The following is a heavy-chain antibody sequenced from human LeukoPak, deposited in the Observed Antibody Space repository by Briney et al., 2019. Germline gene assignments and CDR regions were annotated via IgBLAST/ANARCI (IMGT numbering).Heavy chain of an antibody. CDR2: ISTSVST. CDR3: ASDYYFGSGSYSQNFDY. V-gene: IGHV4-4*07. CDR1: GGSITTYY. D-gene: IGHD3-10*01. Sequence: SETLSLTCTVSGGSITTYYWSWIRQPAGEGLEWIGRISTSVSTNYNPSPKSRVTMSVDTSKNQFSLTLSSVTAADTAVYYCASDYYFGSGSYSQNFDYWGQGTLVTVSS. J-gene: IGHJ4*02.